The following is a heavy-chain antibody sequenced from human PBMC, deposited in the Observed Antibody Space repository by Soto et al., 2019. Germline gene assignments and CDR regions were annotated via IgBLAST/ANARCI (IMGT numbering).Heavy chain of an antibody. CDR1: GGPFSSYA. CDR3: ARGDVVTTIINN. V-gene: IGHV1-69*13. D-gene: IGHD2-21*02. J-gene: IGHJ4*02. Sequence: ASVKVSSKASGGPFSSYAISWVRQAPGQGLEWMGGIIPVIGTTYYAQNFQGRVTITADESTSTAYMELSSLISEDTAVYYCARGDVVTTIINNWGQGTLVTVSS. CDR2: IIPVIGTT.